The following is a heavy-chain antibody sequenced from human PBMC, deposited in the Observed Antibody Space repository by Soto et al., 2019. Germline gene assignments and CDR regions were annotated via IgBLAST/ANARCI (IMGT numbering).Heavy chain of an antibody. CDR2: IFHSGST. V-gene: IGHV4-38-2*01. J-gene: IGHJ5*02. CDR3: ARGYYGSGSHYNFGWFDP. D-gene: IGHD3-10*01. Sequence: SETLSLTCAVSGYSISSGYYWGWIRQPPGKGLEWIGSIFHSGSTYYNPSLKSRVTISLDTSKNQFSLKLRSVTAADTAVYYCARGYYGSGSHYNFGWFDPWGKGTLVTVSS. CDR1: GYSISSGYY.